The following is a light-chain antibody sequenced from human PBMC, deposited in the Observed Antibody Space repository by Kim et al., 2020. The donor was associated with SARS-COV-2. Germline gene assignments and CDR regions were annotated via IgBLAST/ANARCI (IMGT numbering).Light chain of an antibody. CDR1: QSVSNNY. CDR2: DAS. Sequence: EIVLTQSPGTLSLSPGERATLSCRASQSVSNNYLAWYQQKPGQAPRLLIYDASSRATAIPDRFSGSGSGTDFTLTITKLEPEDFAVYYCQQYASSVTFAGGTKVDIK. V-gene: IGKV3-20*01. J-gene: IGKJ4*01. CDR3: QQYASSVT.